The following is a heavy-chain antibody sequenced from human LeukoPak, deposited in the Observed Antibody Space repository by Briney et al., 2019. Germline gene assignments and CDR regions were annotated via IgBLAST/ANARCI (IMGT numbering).Heavy chain of an antibody. CDR2: ISGSGGST. CDR1: GFTFSSYG. CDR3: AKDKWGFGELPPTCFDY. J-gene: IGHJ4*02. V-gene: IGHV3-23*01. Sequence: PGGSLRLSCAASGFTFSSYGMSWVRQAPGKGLEWVSAISGSGGSTYYADSVKGRFTISRDNSKNTLYLQMNSLRAEDTAVYYCAKDKWGFGELPPTCFDYWGQGTLVTVSS. D-gene: IGHD3-10*01.